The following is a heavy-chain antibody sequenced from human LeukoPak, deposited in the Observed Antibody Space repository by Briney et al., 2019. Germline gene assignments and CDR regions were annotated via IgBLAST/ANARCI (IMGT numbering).Heavy chain of an antibody. Sequence: GGALRLSCAASGFIFSNYGMSWVRQAPGKGLEWVSAIRGNAGTTYYAASVKGRFTLSRDTAQNSLYLQMNSLRAEDTAVYYCARVYHYYDSSGPVDYWGQGTLVTVSS. D-gene: IGHD3-22*01. CDR1: GFIFSNYG. CDR3: ARVYHYYDSSGPVDY. CDR2: IRGNAGTT. V-gene: IGHV3-23*01. J-gene: IGHJ4*02.